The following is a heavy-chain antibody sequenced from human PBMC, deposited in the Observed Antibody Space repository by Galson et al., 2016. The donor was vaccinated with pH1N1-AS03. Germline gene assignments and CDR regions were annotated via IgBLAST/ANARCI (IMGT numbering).Heavy chain of an antibody. D-gene: IGHD4-17*01. CDR1: GFTFSRYG. CDR2: ISHNGDTK. CDR3: AKERGARDAYDI. V-gene: IGHV3-30*18. Sequence: SLRLSCAASGFTFSRYGMHWVRQAPGKGLEWVALISHNGDTKFYEDSVKGRFTISRDNSKNTLYLQMDSLKDTAVYSCAKERGARDAYDIWGQGTMVTVSS. J-gene: IGHJ3*02.